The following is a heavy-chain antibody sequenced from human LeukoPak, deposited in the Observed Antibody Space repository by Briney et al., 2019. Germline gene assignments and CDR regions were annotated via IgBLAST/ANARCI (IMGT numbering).Heavy chain of an antibody. D-gene: IGHD4-11*01. J-gene: IGHJ5*02. CDR2: IYYSGST. CDR3: ARRRTVTSGWFDP. V-gene: IGHV4-39*01. Sequence: PSETLSLTCTVSGGSISSSSYYWGWIRQPPGKGLEWIGSIYYSGSTYYNPSLKSRVTISVDTSKNQFSLKLSSVTAADMAAYYCARRRTVTSGWFDPWGQGTLVTVSS. CDR1: GGSISSSSYY.